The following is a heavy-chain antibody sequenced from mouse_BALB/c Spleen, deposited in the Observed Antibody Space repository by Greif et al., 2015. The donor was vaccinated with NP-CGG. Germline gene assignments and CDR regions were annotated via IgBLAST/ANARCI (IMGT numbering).Heavy chain of an antibody. D-gene: IGHD1-1*01. Sequence: EVMLVESGGGLVKPGGSLKLSCAASGFTFSSYAMSWVRQTPEKRLEWVATISSGGSYTYYPDSVKGRFTISRDNAKNTLYLQMSSLRSEDTAMYYCARDYGSSSVYYFDYWGQGTTLTVSS. CDR1: GFTFSSYA. CDR3: ARDYGSSSVYYFDY. CDR2: ISSGGSYT. V-gene: IGHV5-9-1*01. J-gene: IGHJ2*01.